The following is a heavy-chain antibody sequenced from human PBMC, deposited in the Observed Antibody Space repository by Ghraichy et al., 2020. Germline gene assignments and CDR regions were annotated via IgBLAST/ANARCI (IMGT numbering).Heavy chain of an antibody. CDR3: TSETVVDDY. V-gene: IGHV3-49*03. Sequence: GESLNISCTASGFTFGDYAMSWFRQAPGKGLEWVGFIRSKAYGGTTEYAASVKGRFTISRDDSKSIAYLQMNSLKTEDTAVYYCTSETVVDDYWGQGTLVTVSS. CDR2: IRSKAYGGTT. CDR1: GFTFGDYA. J-gene: IGHJ4*02. D-gene: IGHD4-23*01.